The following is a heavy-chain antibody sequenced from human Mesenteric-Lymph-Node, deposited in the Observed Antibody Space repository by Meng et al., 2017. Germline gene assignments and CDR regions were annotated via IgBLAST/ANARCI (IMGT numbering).Heavy chain of an antibody. V-gene: IGHV1-46*01. CDR3: ARFDYGDYLLSGQFDP. D-gene: IGHD4-17*01. CDR1: GYTFTSYY. Sequence: ASVKVSCKASGYTFTSYYMHWVRQAPGQGLEWMGIINPSGGSTSYAQKFQGRVTMTRDTSTSTVYMELSSLRSEDTAVYYCARFDYGDYLLSGQFDPWGQGTLVTVSS. CDR2: INPSGGST. J-gene: IGHJ5*02.